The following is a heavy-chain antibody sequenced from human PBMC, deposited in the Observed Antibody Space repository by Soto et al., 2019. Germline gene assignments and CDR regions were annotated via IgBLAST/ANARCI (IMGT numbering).Heavy chain of an antibody. D-gene: IGHD3-10*01. CDR1: DDSISNYY. V-gene: IGHV4-59*12. J-gene: IGHJ5*02. CDR3: ARLGVMVRGRSNWFDP. Sequence: QVQLQESGPGLVKPSETLSLICTVSDDSISNYYWRWIRQPPGKGLEWIGSIYYIGSTNYNPSLNIRITISVDTPHNELSITLTSVTAADAAVYYCARLGVMVRGRSNWFDPWGQGTLGTVSS. CDR2: IYYIGST.